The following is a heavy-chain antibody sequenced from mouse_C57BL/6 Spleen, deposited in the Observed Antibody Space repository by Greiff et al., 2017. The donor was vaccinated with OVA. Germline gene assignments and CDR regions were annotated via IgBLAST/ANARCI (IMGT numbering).Heavy chain of an antibody. CDR2: IRLKSDNYAT. Sequence: EVKLVESGGGLVQPGGSMKLSCVASGFTFSNYWMNWVRQSPEKGLEWVAQIRLKSDNYATHYAESVKGRFTISRDDSKSSVYLQMNNLRAEDTGIYYCTDGVYDYDLAWFAYWGQGTLVTVSA. J-gene: IGHJ3*01. V-gene: IGHV6-3*01. CDR1: GFTFSNYW. CDR3: TDGVYDYDLAWFAY. D-gene: IGHD2-4*01.